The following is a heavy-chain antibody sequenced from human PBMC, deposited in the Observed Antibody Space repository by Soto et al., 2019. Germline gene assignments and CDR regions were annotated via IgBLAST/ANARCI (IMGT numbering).Heavy chain of an antibody. V-gene: IGHV3-23*01. J-gene: IGHJ6*02. CDR3: AKDRGYSSSWVYYYGMDV. D-gene: IGHD6-13*01. CDR1: GFTFSSYA. CDR2: ISGSGGST. Sequence: GGFLRLSCAASGFTFSSYAMSWVRQAPGKGLEWVSAISGSGGSTYYADSVKGRFTISRDNSKNTLYLQMNSLRAEDTAVYYCAKDRGYSSSWVYYYGMDVWAKGPRSPSP.